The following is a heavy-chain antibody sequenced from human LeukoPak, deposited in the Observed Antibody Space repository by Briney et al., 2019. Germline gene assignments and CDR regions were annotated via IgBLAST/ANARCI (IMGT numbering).Heavy chain of an antibody. D-gene: IGHD6-13*01. Sequence: PGGSLRLSCAASGSTFSSYSMNWVRQAPGKGLEWVSSISSSSSCIYYADSVKGRFTISRDNAKNSLYLQMNSLRAEDTAVYYCARGLYSSSWGLRDYYFDYWGQGTLVTVSS. J-gene: IGHJ4*02. CDR1: GSTFSSYS. CDR3: ARGLYSSSWGLRDYYFDY. CDR2: ISSSSSCI. V-gene: IGHV3-21*01.